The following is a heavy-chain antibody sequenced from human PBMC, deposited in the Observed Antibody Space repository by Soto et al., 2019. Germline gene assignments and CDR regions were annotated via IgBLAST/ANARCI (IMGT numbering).Heavy chain of an antibody. D-gene: IGHD5-12*01. J-gene: IGHJ4*02. V-gene: IGHV4-61*01. CDR3: ASNDGEMATIGKFYYFDY. CDR1: GGSVSSGSYY. CDR2: IYYSGST. Sequence: KPSETLSLTCTVSGGSVSSGSYYWSWIRQPPGKGLEWIGYIYYSGSTNYNPSLKSRVTISVDTSKNQFSLKLSSVTAADTAVYYCASNDGEMATIGKFYYFDYWGQGTLVTVSS.